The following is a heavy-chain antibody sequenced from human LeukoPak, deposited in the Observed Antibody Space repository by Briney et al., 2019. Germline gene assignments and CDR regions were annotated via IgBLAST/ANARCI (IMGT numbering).Heavy chain of an antibody. D-gene: IGHD5-12*01. Sequence: PGGSLRLSCAASGFTVSSNYMSWVRQAPGKGLEWVSVIYSGGSTYYADSVKGRFTISRDNSKNTLYLQMNNLRAEDTAVYYCARGDVDIVATIPYYFDYWGQGTLVTVSS. CDR3: ARGDVDIVATIPYYFDY. CDR2: IYSGGST. CDR1: GFTVSSNY. J-gene: IGHJ4*02. V-gene: IGHV3-53*01.